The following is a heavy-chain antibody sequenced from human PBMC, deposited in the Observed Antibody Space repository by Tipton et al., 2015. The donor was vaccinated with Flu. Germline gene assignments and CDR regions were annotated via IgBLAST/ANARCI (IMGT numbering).Heavy chain of an antibody. J-gene: IGHJ4*02. Sequence: TLSLTCTVSGGSIRSYYWSWIRQPAGKGLEWIGSIYYSGSTYYNPSLKSRVTMSVDTSKNQFSLKLSSVTAADTAVYYCACRGSCYHWGQGTLVTVSS. CDR3: ACRGSCYH. V-gene: IGHV4-4*07. D-gene: IGHD1-26*01. CDR1: GGSIRSYY. CDR2: IYYSGST.